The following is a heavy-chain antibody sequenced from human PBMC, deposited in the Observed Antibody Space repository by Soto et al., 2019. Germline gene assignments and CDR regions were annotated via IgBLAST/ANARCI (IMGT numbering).Heavy chain of an antibody. CDR2: IIPIFCTA. D-gene: IGHD5-12*01. CDR3: ARAPSGYEYTESLYY. Sequence: HVQLVQSGAEVKKPGSSVKVSCKSSGGTLSSYAISWVRQAPGQGLEWMGGIIPIFCTANYAQKFQGRVTITADESTSTAYMELSSLRSEDTAVYYCARAPSGYEYTESLYYWGQGTLVTVSS. V-gene: IGHV1-69*01. CDR1: GGTLSSYA. J-gene: IGHJ4*02.